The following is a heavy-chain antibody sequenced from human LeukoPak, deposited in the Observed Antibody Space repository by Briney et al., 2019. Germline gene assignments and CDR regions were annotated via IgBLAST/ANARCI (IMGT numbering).Heavy chain of an antibody. V-gene: IGHV4-34*01. CDR3: ARGPPRYSSSWYNWFDP. J-gene: IGHJ5*02. CDR1: GGSFSGYY. Sequence: SETLSLTCAVYGGSFSGYYWSWIRQPPGKGLEWIGEINHSGSTNYNPSLKSRVTISVDTSKNQFSLKLSSVTAAGTAAYYCARGPPRYSSSWYNWFDPWGQGTLVTVSS. D-gene: IGHD6-13*01. CDR2: INHSGST.